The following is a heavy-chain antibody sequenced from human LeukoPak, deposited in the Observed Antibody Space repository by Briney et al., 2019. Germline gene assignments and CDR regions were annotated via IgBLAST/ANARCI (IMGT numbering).Heavy chain of an antibody. Sequence: SETLSLTCTVSGGSISSGSYYWSWIRQPAGNGLEWIGRIYTSGSTNYNPSLKSRVTISVDTSKNQFSLKLSSVTAADTAVYYCAREGITMVRGVILATLDIWGQGTMVTVSS. J-gene: IGHJ3*02. D-gene: IGHD3-10*01. CDR2: IYTSGST. V-gene: IGHV4-61*02. CDR3: AREGITMVRGVILATLDI. CDR1: GGSISSGSYY.